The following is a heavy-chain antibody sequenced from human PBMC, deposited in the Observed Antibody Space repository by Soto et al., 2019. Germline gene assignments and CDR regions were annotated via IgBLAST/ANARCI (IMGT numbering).Heavy chain of an antibody. J-gene: IGHJ4*02. CDR1: GFTFSDYY. D-gene: IGHD4-17*01. CDR2: ISSSSSYT. CDR3: ARSGIEYGDYEYY. Sequence: QVQLVESGGGLVKPGGSLRLSCAASGFTFSDYYMSWIRQAPGKGLEWVSYISSSSSYTNYADSVKDRFTNARDNAKNSLYLQMNSLRAEDTAVYYCARSGIEYGDYEYYWGQGTLVTVSS. V-gene: IGHV3-11*06.